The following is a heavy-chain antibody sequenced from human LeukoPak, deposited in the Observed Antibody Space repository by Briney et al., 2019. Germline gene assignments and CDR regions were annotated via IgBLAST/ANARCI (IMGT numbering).Heavy chain of an antibody. CDR2: IYTSGST. CDR1: GGSISSGSYY. Sequence: PSETLSLTCTVSGGSISSGSYYWSWIRQPAGKGLEWIGRIYTSGSTNYNPSLKSRVTISVDTSKNQFPLKLNAETAADTTVYYCARESSHYYMDVWGKGTTVTVSS. V-gene: IGHV4-61*02. D-gene: IGHD2-2*01. CDR3: ARESSHYYMDV. J-gene: IGHJ6*03.